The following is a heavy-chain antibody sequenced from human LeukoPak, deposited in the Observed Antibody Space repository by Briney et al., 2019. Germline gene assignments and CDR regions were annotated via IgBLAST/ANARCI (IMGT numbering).Heavy chain of an antibody. J-gene: IGHJ4*02. Sequence: SETLSLTCTVSGGSISDYYWSWIRQPPGKGLEWIGYIYYGGSTSYNPSLKSRVTISVDTSNNQFSLILSSVTAADTAVYYCARKDTAMAIFDYWGQGILVTVSS. CDR3: ARKDTAMAIFDY. D-gene: IGHD5-18*01. V-gene: IGHV4-59*01. CDR2: IYYGGST. CDR1: GGSISDYY.